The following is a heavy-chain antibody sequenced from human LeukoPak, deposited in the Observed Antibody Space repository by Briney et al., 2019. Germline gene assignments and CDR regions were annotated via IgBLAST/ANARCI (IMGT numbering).Heavy chain of an antibody. J-gene: IGHJ4*02. CDR1: GFTFSSCS. CDR3: AKRSGYTTGWFFDF. Sequence: GGSLRLSCAASGFTFSSCSMNWVRQAPGKGLEWVSSISSSSSYIYYADSVKGRFTISRDNAKNSLYLQMNSLRAEDTAVFYCAKRSGYTTGWFFDFWGQGTLVTVSS. CDR2: ISSSSSYI. V-gene: IGHV3-21*04. D-gene: IGHD6-19*01.